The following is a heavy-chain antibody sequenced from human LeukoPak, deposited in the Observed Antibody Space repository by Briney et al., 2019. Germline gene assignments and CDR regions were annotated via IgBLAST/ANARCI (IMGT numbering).Heavy chain of an antibody. CDR2: IDPSDSYT. V-gene: IGHV5-10-1*01. Sequence: LGESLKISFKGSGXSFTSYCISWVRQMPGKGLEWMGRIDPSDSYTNYSPSFQGHVTISADKSISTAYLQWSSLKASDTAMYYCARHGGGEHLYYGMDVWGQGTTVTVSS. CDR1: GXSFTSYC. CDR3: ARHGGGEHLYYGMDV. D-gene: IGHD4-23*01. J-gene: IGHJ6*02.